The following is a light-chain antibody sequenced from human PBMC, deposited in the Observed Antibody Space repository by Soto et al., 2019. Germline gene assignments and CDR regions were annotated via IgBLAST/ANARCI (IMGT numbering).Light chain of an antibody. V-gene: IGLV2-14*01. CDR2: HVT. CDR3: CSYTTSNTFV. J-gene: IGLJ1*01. Sequence: QSVLTQPASVSGSLGQSITISCSGTSSDVGAYNYVSWYQQYPGKAPKLMIYHVTDRPSGVSNRFSGSKSGNTASLTISGLQAEDEADYYCCSYTTSNTFVFGTGTKLTV. CDR1: SSDVGAYNY.